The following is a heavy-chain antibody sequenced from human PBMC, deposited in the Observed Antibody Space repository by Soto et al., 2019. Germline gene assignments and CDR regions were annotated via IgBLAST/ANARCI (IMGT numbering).Heavy chain of an antibody. J-gene: IGHJ4*02. D-gene: IGHD1-26*01. Sequence: GESLKISCKGSGYSFTGYRIGWVHQMPGKGLEWMGIIYPGDSKSTYSPSFQGQVTISADKSISTAYLQWSSLKASDTAMYYCARLDSGSYSRSHLDSFDYWGQGTLDPVSS. CDR1: GYSFTGYR. V-gene: IGHV5-51*07. CDR3: ARLDSGSYSRSHLDSFDY. CDR2: IYPGDSKS.